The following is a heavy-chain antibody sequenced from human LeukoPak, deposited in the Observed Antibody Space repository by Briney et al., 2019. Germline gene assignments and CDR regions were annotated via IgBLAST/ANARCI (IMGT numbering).Heavy chain of an antibody. CDR1: GGSISSYY. CDR2: IYTSGST. D-gene: IGHD4-23*01. CDR3: ARVGYGGKVDWFDP. V-gene: IGHV4-4*07. Sequence: SETLSLTCTVSGGSISSYYWSWIRQPAGKGLEWIGRIYTSGSTNYNPSLKSRVTMSVDTSKNQFSLKLSSVTAADTAVYYCARVGYGGKVDWFDPWGQGTLVTVSP. J-gene: IGHJ5*02.